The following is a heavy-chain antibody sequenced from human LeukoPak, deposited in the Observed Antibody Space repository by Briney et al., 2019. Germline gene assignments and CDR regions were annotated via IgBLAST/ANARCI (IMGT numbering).Heavy chain of an antibody. J-gene: IGHJ4*02. CDR2: LYSGGST. Sequence: GGSLRLSCAASGFIVSSNYMSWVRQAPGKGLEWVSILYSGGSTYYADSVKGRFTISRDDSKNTLYLQMNSLRVEDTAVYYCARDGSYLDYWGQGTLVTVSS. CDR1: GFIVSSNY. V-gene: IGHV3-53*01. CDR3: ARDGSYLDY.